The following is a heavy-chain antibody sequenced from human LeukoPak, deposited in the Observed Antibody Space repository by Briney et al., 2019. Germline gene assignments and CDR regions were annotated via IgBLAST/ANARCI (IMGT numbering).Heavy chain of an antibody. CDR1: GGSISNGGYY. CDR3: ARGSPGRFDILTGFDY. CDR2: IYYSGST. D-gene: IGHD3-9*01. J-gene: IGHJ4*02. V-gene: IGHV4-31*03. Sequence: TLSLTCTVSGGSISNGGYYWSWIRQHPGKGMEWLGYIYYSGSTYYNPSLKSRVTISVDTSKNQFSLKLSSVTAADTAVYYCARGSPGRFDILTGFDYWGQGTLVTVSS.